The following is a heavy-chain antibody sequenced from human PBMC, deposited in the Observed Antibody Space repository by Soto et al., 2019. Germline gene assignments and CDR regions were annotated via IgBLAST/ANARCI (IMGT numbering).Heavy chain of an antibody. D-gene: IGHD2-21*02. V-gene: IGHV3-48*01. CDR1: GFSVSGYS. Sequence: EVQLMESGGGLVRPGGSLRLSCAASGFSVSGYSMNWVRQAPGKGLEWISYIRGSSGTTIYAASVRGRFTISRDNANNSLYLQMNSLRVEDTSVYYCARAGYCGPGCYYYFDYWGQGTLVTVSS. CDR3: ARAGYCGPGCYYYFDY. J-gene: IGHJ4*02. CDR2: IRGSSGTT.